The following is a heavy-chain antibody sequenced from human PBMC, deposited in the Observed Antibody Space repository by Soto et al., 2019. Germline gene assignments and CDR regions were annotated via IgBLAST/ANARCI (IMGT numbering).Heavy chain of an antibody. D-gene: IGHD6-19*01. J-gene: IGHJ4*02. CDR1: GFTFSSYA. V-gene: IGHV3-23*01. CDR2: ISGSGGST. Sequence: GESLRLSCAASGFTFSSYAMSWVRQAPGKGLEWVSAISGSGGSTYYADSVKGRFNISRDNSKNTLYLQMNSLRAEDTAVYYCAKDRVAVAETFDYGGQGTLVTVSS. CDR3: AKDRVAVAETFDY.